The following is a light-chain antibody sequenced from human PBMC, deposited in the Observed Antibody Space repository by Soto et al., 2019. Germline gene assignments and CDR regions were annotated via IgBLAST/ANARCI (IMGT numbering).Light chain of an antibody. J-gene: IGKJ2*01. V-gene: IGKV1-5*03. CDR1: QSISSW. Sequence: DIQMTQSPSTLSASVGDRVTITCRASQSISSWLAWYQQKPGKAPKLLIYKASSLESGLPSRFSGSGSGTEFTLTISILQPDDFATDDCQQYNSYPYTCGQGTKLEIK. CDR3: QQYNSYPYT. CDR2: KAS.